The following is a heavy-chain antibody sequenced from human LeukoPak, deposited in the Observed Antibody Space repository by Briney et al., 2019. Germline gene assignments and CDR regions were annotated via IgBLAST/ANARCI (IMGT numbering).Heavy chain of an antibody. CDR1: GGSINSGGYY. V-gene: IGHV4-31*03. J-gene: IGHJ6*02. CDR2: IYYSGST. Sequence: SETLSLTCTVSGGSINSGGYYWSWIRQHPGKGLEWIGYIYYSGSTYYNPSLKSRVTISVDRSKNQFSLNLSSVTAADTAVYYCATSLDYYGMDVWGQGTTVTVSS. CDR3: ATSLDYYGMDV. D-gene: IGHD3-16*01.